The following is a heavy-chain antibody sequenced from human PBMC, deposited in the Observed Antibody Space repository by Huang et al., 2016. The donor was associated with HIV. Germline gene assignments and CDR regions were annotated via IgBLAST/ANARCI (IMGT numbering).Heavy chain of an antibody. J-gene: IGHJ4*02. V-gene: IGHV1-8*01. CDR2: MKPNRGNT. Sequence: QVQLVQSGAEVKKPGASVKVSCKASGYTFSNYDINWVRQAPGQGLEWVGWMKPNRGNTGYARKFQGRVTMTRSTSISTAYMELSRLRFEDTAVYYCATLPPVNYGRSGGRVRDYWGQGSLVTVSS. CDR3: ATLPPVNYGRSGGRVRDY. CDR1: GYTFSNYD. D-gene: IGHD2-15*01.